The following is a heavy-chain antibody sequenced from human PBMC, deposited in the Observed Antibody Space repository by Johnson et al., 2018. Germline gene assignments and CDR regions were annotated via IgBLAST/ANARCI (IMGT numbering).Heavy chain of an antibody. Sequence: QVQLQESGPGLVKPSETLSLTCTVSGGSISSYYWSWIRQPPGKGLEWIGYIYYSGSTNYNPSLKSRVTISVDTSKNQCSLKLSSVTAADTAVYYCARGYSSLIDYYYYGMDVWGQGPTVTVSS. CDR3: ARGYSSLIDYYYYGMDV. V-gene: IGHV4-59*01. CDR1: GGSISSYY. CDR2: IYYSGST. D-gene: IGHD2-21*01. J-gene: IGHJ6*02.